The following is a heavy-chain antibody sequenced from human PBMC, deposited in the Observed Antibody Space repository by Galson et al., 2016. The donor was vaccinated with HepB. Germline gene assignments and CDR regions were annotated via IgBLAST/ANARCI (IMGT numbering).Heavy chain of an antibody. CDR3: AKASGYNNAWFTY. CDR2: TSNLVGST. D-gene: IGHD1-14*01. V-gene: IGHV3-23*01. CDR1: GFIFSSSV. J-gene: IGHJ4*02. Sequence: SLRLSCAASGFIFSSSVMGWVRQAPGKGLEWVSVTSNLVGSTYYADSVKGRFTISRDNSKNTVYLQMNNLRAEETAVYYCAKASGYNNAWFTYWGQGTLVTVSS.